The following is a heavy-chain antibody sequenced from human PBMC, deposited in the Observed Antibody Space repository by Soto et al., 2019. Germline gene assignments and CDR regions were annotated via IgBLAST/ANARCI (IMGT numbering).Heavy chain of an antibody. V-gene: IGHV3-48*01. CDR3: ARELVTYYDFWSGYPHLFDY. Sequence: GGSLRLSCAASGFTFSSYSMSWVRQAPGKGLEWVSYISSSSSTIYYADSVKGRFTISRDNAKNSLYLQMNSLRAEDTAVYYCARELVTYYDFWSGYPHLFDYWGQGTLVTVSS. CDR1: GFTFSSYS. D-gene: IGHD3-3*01. CDR2: ISSSSSTI. J-gene: IGHJ4*02.